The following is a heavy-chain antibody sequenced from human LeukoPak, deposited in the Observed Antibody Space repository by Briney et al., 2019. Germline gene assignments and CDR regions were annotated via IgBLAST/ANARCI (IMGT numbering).Heavy chain of an antibody. CDR3: AKGRKRFGEISFDY. D-gene: IGHD3-10*01. V-gene: IGHV3-23*01. Sequence: GGSLRLSCAASGFTFSSYAMSWVRQAPGKGLEWVSAISGSGGSTYYADSVKGRFTISRDNSKNTLHLQMNSLRAEDTAVYYCAKGRKRFGEISFDYWGQGTLVTVSS. CDR2: ISGSGGST. CDR1: GFTFSSYA. J-gene: IGHJ4*02.